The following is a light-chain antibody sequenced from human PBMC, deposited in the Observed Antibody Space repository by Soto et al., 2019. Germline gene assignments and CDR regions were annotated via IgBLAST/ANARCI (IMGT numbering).Light chain of an antibody. Sequence: QAVVTQEPSLTVSPGGTVTLTCASSTGAVTSDHYPYWFQQKPGQAPRILIYDTTNKHSWTPARFSGSLLGGKAALTLSSAQAEDEAEYYCLLSYSGDFVVFGGGTKLTVL. V-gene: IGLV7-46*01. CDR3: LLSYSGDFVV. CDR2: DTT. CDR1: TGAVTSDHY. J-gene: IGLJ2*01.